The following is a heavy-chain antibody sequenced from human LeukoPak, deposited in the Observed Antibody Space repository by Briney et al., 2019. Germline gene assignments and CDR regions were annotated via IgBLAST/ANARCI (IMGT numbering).Heavy chain of an antibody. CDR1: GFTFSSYA. D-gene: IGHD1-26*01. V-gene: IGHV3-30*04. CDR3: AKDLDPGLSVGALRYFDY. J-gene: IGHJ4*02. CDR2: ISYDGSNK. Sequence: GGSLRLSCAASGFTFSSYAMHWVRQAPGKGLEWVAVISYDGSNKYCADSVKGRFTISRDNSKNTLYLQMNSLRAEDTAVYYCAKDLDPGLSVGALRYFDYWGQGTLVTVSS.